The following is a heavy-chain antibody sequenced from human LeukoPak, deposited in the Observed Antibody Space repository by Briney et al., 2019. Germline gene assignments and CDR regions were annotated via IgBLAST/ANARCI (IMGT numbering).Heavy chain of an antibody. J-gene: IGHJ4*02. CDR2: IIPILGIA. CDR1: GGTFSSYA. V-gene: IGHV1-69*04. CDR3: ARDQQIAYCGGACYSYYFDY. D-gene: IGHD2-21*02. Sequence: GASVKVSCKASGGTFSSYAISWVRQAPGQGLEWMGRIIPILGIANYAQKFQGRVTITADKSTSTAYMELSSLRSEDTAVYYCARDQQIAYCGGACYSYYFDYWGQGTLVTVSS.